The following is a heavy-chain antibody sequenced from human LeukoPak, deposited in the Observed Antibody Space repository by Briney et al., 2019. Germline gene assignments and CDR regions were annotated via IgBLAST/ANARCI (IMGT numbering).Heavy chain of an antibody. CDR1: GFTFSSYA. D-gene: IGHD6-13*01. V-gene: IGHV3-64*01. J-gene: IGHJ6*02. CDR3: ARDLGYSSSWYGGYYYYGMDV. Sequence: GGSLRLSCAASGFTFSSYAMHWVRQAPGKGLEYVSAISSNGGSTYYANSVKGRFTISRDNSKNTLYLQMGSPRAEGMAVYYCARDLGYSSSWYGGYYYYGMDVWGQGTTVTVSS. CDR2: ISSNGGST.